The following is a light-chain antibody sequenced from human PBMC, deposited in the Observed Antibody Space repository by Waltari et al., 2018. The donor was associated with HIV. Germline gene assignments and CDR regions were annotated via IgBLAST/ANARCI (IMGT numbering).Light chain of an antibody. Sequence: QSVLTQPPSASGTPGQNVTISCSGNTSNIGTNIVNWYQQFPGAAPKLLIYSNNQRPSGVPARFSGSKSVTSASLAISGLQSEDEADYFCAAWDDTLNGLFGGGTKLTVL. CDR1: TSNIGTNI. V-gene: IGLV1-44*01. CDR2: SNN. J-gene: IGLJ2*01. CDR3: AAWDDTLNGL.